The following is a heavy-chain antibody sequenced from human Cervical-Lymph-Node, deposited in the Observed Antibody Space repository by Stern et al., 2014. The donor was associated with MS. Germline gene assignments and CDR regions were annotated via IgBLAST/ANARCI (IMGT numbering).Heavy chain of an antibody. Sequence: VQLVESGAEIRKPGASVKISCEASGYTFTTYYMHWVRQAPGQGLEWVALFNPSGGRTTYAQRFQGRVTVTGDTSTSTVYMELTGLRSEDTDVYYCARVLSLATSDSWGQGTLVIVSS. CDR1: GYTFTTYY. CDR3: ARVLSLATSDS. D-gene: IGHD1-1*01. CDR2: FNPSGGRT. J-gene: IGHJ4*02. V-gene: IGHV1-46*01.